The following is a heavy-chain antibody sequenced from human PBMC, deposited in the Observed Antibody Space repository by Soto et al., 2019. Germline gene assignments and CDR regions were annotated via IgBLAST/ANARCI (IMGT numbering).Heavy chain of an antibody. J-gene: IGHJ4*02. D-gene: IGHD1-7*01. CDR2: VNSDGSST. Sequence: PGGSLRLSCAACGFTFTHYRIHWVRQAPGKGLVWVSRVNSDGSSTNYADAVKGRFTISRDNSKNMAYLQMNNLTVEDTGVYYCAKAGDWNYVYDFWGQGTLVTVSS. CDR1: GFTFTHYR. V-gene: IGHV3-74*01. CDR3: AKAGDWNYVYDF.